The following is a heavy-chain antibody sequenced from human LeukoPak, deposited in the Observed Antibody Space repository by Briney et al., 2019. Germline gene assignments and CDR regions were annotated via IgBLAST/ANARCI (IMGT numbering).Heavy chain of an antibody. J-gene: IGHJ6*04. CDR2: IYYSGST. D-gene: IGHD3-10*02. CDR1: GGSFSGYY. Sequence: SETLSLTCAVYGGSFSGYYWSWIRQPPGKGLEWIGYIYYSGSTNYNPSLKSRVTISVDTSKNQFSLKLSSVTAEDTAVYYCAELGITMIGGVWGKGTTVTISS. V-gene: IGHV4-59*01. CDR3: AELGITMIGGV.